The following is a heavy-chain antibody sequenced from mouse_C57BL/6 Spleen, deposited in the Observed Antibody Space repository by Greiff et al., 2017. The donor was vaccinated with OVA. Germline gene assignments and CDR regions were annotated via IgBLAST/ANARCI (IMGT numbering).Heavy chain of an antibody. CDR2: ISSGSSTI. CDR1: GFTFSDYG. Sequence: EVQLQESGGGLVKPGGSLKLSCAASGFTFSDYGMHWVRQAPEKGLEWVAYISSGSSTIYYADTVKGRFTISRDHAKNTLFLQMTSLRSEDTAMYYCTRDYGSSLSYFDYWGQGTTLTVSS. D-gene: IGHD1-1*01. J-gene: IGHJ2*01. CDR3: TRDYGSSLSYFDY. V-gene: IGHV5-17*01.